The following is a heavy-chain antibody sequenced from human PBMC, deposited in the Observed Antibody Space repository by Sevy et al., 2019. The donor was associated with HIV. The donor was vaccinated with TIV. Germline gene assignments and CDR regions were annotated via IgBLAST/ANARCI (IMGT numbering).Heavy chain of an antibody. D-gene: IGHD3-22*01. CDR1: GFTFSSYA. CDR2: ISGSGGST. J-gene: IGHJ4*02. V-gene: IGHV3-23*01. CDR3: AKESPGYNYDSSGSLDY. Sequence: GGSLRLSCAASGFTFSSYAMSWVRQAPGKGLEWISAISGSGGSTYYADSVTGRFTISRDNSKNTLYLQMNSLRAEDTAVYYCAKESPGYNYDSSGSLDYWGQGTLVTVSS.